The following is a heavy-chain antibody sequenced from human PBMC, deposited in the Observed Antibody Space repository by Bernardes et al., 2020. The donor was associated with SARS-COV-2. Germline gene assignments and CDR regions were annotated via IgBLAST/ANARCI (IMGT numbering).Heavy chain of an antibody. V-gene: IGHV3-23*01. Sequence: GGSLRLSCAASGFTFSTYAMTWVRQAPGKGLEWVSLISATGATTSYADSVRGRFTVSRDNSKDTLFLQMNSLRPEDSASYYCVKWGLRLDRNIPVPGLVKGDSWGQGTLVIVSS. CDR1: GFTFSTYA. CDR2: ISATGATT. D-gene: IGHD6-19*01. J-gene: IGHJ5*01. CDR3: VKWGLRLDRNIPVPGLVKGDS.